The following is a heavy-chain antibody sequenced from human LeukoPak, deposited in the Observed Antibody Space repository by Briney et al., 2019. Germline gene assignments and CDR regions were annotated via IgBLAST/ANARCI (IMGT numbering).Heavy chain of an antibody. CDR2: IYYSGST. CDR1: GGSISSYY. Sequence: SETLSLTCTVSGGSISSYYWSWIRQPPGKGLEWIGYIYYSGSTYYNPSLKSRVTISVDTSKNQFSLKLSSVTAADTAVYYCARGRVTYAAGDYWGQGTLVTVSS. V-gene: IGHV4-59*04. J-gene: IGHJ4*02. CDR3: ARGRVTYAAGDY. D-gene: IGHD2-2*01.